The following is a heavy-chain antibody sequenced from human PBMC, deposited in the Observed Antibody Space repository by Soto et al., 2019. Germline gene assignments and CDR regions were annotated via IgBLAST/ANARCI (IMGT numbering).Heavy chain of an antibody. CDR1: GFTFSSYS. J-gene: IGHJ6*02. CDR2: ISSSSSTI. D-gene: IGHD1-26*01. CDR3: ARESLRLGATTRFYYYYGMDV. V-gene: IGHV3-48*02. Sequence: EVQLVESGGGLVQPGGSLRLSCAASGFTFSSYSMNWVRQAPGKGLEWVSYISSSSSTIYYADSVKGRFTISRDNAKNSLYLQMNSLRDEDTAVYYCARESLRLGATTRFYYYYGMDVSGQGTTVTVSS.